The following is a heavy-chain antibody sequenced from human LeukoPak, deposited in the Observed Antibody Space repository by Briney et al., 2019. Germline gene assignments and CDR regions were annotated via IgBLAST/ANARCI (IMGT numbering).Heavy chain of an antibody. J-gene: IGHJ5*02. CDR1: GCTSSSYH. CDR3: ARDRSADYGDYKNWFDP. CDR2: ISISGSNI. Sequence: GGSLRLSCAASGCTSSSYHINWVRQAPGKGLEWVSYISISGSNIYYADSVKGRFTISRDNAKNSLYLQMNSLRAEDTAVYYCARDRSADYGDYKNWFDPWGQGTLVTVSS. D-gene: IGHD4-17*01. V-gene: IGHV3-48*03.